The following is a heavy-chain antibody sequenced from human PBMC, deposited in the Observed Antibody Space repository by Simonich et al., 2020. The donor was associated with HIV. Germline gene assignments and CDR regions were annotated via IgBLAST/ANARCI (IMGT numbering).Heavy chain of an antibody. J-gene: IGHJ3*02. CDR3: ATQSMIVVAGDDDAFDI. CDR2: KQQDGTEK. Sequence: EVQLVESGGGLVQPGGSLRLSCTASGFTFSSFWMTWVRQAPGKGMHWVANKQQDGTEKYYVDSVKGRFTISRDNAKKSLYLQMNSLRAEDTAVYYCATQSMIVVAGDDDAFDIWGQGTMVTVSS. V-gene: IGHV3-7*01. CDR1: GFTFSSFW. D-gene: IGHD3-22*01.